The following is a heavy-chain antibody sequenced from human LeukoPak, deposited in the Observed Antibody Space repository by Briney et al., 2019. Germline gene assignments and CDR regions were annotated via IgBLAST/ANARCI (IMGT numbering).Heavy chain of an antibody. D-gene: IGHD6-19*01. CDR2: IYYSGST. Sequence: PSETLSLTCTVSGGSISSYYWSWIRQPPGKGLEWIGYIYYSGSTNYNPSLKGRVTISVDTSKNQFSLKLSSVTAADTAVYYCARRTIAVGDAFDICGQGTMVTVSS. CDR3: ARRTIAVGDAFDI. V-gene: IGHV4-59*08. J-gene: IGHJ3*02. CDR1: GGSISSYY.